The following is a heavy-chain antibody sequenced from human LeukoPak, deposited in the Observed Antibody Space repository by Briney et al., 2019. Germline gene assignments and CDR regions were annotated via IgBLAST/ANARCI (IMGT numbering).Heavy chain of an antibody. V-gene: IGHV3-7*01. CDR1: GLTFRSYW. CDR3: ARDTGCSGGSCYSFYDY. D-gene: IGHD2-15*01. Sequence: GGSLRLSCAASGLTFRSYWMTWVRQAPGKGLEWVANIKEDGSGKYYVDSVKGRFTISRDNAKNSLYLQMYSLRAEDTAVYYCARDTGCSGGSCYSFYDYWGQGTLVTVSS. CDR2: IKEDGSGK. J-gene: IGHJ4*02.